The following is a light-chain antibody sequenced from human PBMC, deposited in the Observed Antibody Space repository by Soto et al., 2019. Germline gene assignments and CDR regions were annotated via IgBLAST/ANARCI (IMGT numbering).Light chain of an antibody. J-gene: IGLJ1*01. CDR2: KNN. CDR3: SSYTSSSTLDV. CDR1: SSNIGSHS. V-gene: IGLV1-44*01. Sequence: QSVLTQPPSASGTPGQTVTISCSGSSSNIGSHSVNWYQQLPGTAPKLIIYKNNQRPSGVPDRFSDSKSGTSASLAISGLQSDDEADYYCSSYTSSSTLDVFGTGTKLTVL.